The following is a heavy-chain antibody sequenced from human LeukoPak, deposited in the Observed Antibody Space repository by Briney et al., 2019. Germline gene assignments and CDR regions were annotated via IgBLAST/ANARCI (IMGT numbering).Heavy chain of an antibody. CDR1: GFTFSSYA. D-gene: IGHD3-22*01. CDR3: ASSNSSGYECYFDY. CDR2: ISYDGSSK. J-gene: IGHJ4*02. V-gene: IGHV3-30-3*01. Sequence: GGSLRLSCAASGFTFSSYAMHWVRQAPGKGLEWVAVISYDGSSKYYADSVKGRFTISRDNSKNTLYLQMNSLRAEDTAVYYCASSNSSGYECYFDYWGQGTLVTVSS.